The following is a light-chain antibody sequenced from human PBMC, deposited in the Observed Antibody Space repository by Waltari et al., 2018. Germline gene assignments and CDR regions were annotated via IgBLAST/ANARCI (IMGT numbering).Light chain of an antibody. CDR3: QHHFRLPAT. J-gene: IGKJ1*01. Sequence: IMLTQSPGTLSLSPGERATLSCSARQSISRYLAWYQQKPGQAPRLLIYGASTRATGIPDRFSGSGSGTDFSLTISGLEPEDSAVYYCQHHFRLPATFGQGTKVEIK. CDR2: GAS. CDR1: QSISRY. V-gene: IGKV3-20*01.